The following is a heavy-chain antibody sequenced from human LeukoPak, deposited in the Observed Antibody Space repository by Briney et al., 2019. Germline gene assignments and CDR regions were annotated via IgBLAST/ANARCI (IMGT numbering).Heavy chain of an antibody. Sequence: ASVKVSCKASGYTLTSYGISWVRQAPGQGLEWMGWINTYNGNTIYAQKLQGRVTMTTDTSTTTAYMELRSLRSDDTAVYYCARDLVHHRLLATGYNWFDPWGQGTQVTASS. D-gene: IGHD3-9*01. CDR1: GYTLTSYG. CDR3: ARDLVHHRLLATGYNWFDP. J-gene: IGHJ5*02. CDR2: INTYNGNT. V-gene: IGHV1-18*01.